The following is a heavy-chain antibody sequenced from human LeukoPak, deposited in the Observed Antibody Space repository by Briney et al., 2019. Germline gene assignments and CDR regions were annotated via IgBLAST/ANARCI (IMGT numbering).Heavy chain of an antibody. CDR3: ARGRCSGGSCLGFDP. CDR1: GFTLSSHG. CDR2: IKQDGSEK. D-gene: IGHD2-15*01. V-gene: IGHV3-7*01. Sequence: GGSLRLSCAASGFTLSSHGMHWVRQAPGKGLEWVANIKQDGSEKYYVDSVKGRFTISRDNAKNSLYLQMNSLRAEDTAVYYCARGRCSGGSCLGFDPWGQGTLVTVSS. J-gene: IGHJ5*02.